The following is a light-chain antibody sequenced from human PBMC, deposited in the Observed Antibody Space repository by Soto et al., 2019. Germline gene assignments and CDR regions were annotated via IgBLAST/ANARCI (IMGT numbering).Light chain of an antibody. V-gene: IGKV3-11*01. CDR2: DAS. Sequence: EIVLTQSPATLSLSPGERATLSCRASQSVSSSLVWYQQKRGQAPRLLIYDASKRDTGIPARFSGSGSGTDFTLTISSLEPEDFEVYYCQQRKNWPEFTFGPGTKVDIK. J-gene: IGKJ3*01. CDR1: QSVSSS. CDR3: QQRKNWPEFT.